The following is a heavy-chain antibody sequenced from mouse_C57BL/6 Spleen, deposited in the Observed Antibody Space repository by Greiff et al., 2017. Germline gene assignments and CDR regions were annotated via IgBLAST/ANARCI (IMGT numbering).Heavy chain of an antibody. V-gene: IGHV5-9-1*02. CDR3: TRDPLYYGNYGDAMDY. CDR1: GFTFSSYA. Sequence: EVKLVESGEGLVKPGGSLKLSCAASGFTFSSYAMSWVRQTPEKRLEWVAYISSGGDYIYYADTVKGRFTISRDNARNTLYLQMSSLKSEDTAMYYCTRDPLYYGNYGDAMDYWGQGTSVTVSS. CDR2: ISSGGDYI. J-gene: IGHJ4*01. D-gene: IGHD2-1*01.